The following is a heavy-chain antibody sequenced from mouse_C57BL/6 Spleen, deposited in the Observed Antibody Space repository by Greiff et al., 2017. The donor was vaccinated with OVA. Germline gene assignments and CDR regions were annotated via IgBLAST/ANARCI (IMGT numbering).Heavy chain of an antibody. V-gene: IGHV1-82*01. Sequence: VMLVGSGPELVKPGASVKISCKASGYAFSSSWMNWVKQRPGKGLEWIGRIYPGDGDTNYNGKFKGKATLTADKSSSTAYMQLSSLTSEDSAVYFCASTMVTRDAMDYWGQGTSVTVSS. D-gene: IGHD2-2*01. CDR1: GYAFSSSW. J-gene: IGHJ4*01. CDR2: IYPGDGDT. CDR3: ASTMVTRDAMDY.